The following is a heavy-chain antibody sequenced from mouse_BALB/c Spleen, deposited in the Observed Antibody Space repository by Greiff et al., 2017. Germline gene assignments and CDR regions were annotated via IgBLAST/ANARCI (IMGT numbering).Heavy chain of an antibody. CDR3: ARGPGSSYYFDY. CDR2: ISSGGST. D-gene: IGHD1-1*01. V-gene: IGHV5-6-5*01. Sequence: EVNLVESGGGLVKPGGSLKLSCAASGFTFSSYAMSWVRQTPEKRLEWVASISSGGSTYYPDSVKGRFTISRDNARNILYLQMSSLRSEDTAMYYCARGPGSSYYFDYWGQGTTLTVSS. J-gene: IGHJ2*01. CDR1: GFTFSSYA.